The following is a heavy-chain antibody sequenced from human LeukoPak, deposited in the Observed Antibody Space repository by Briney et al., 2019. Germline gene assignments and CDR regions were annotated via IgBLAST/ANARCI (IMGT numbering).Heavy chain of an antibody. V-gene: IGHV4-59*01. CDR3: AREKSPERKTWLQLGAFDV. CDR1: GGSISSYY. CDR2: ISHTAST. D-gene: IGHD5-24*01. J-gene: IGHJ3*01. Sequence: KASETLSLTCTVSGGSISSYYWSWIRQSPGKGLEWIGYISHTASTNYNPSLKSRVTLSIDTSKSQLSFQLTSVTAADTAVYYCAREKSPERKTWLQLGAFDVWGQGTVVTVSS.